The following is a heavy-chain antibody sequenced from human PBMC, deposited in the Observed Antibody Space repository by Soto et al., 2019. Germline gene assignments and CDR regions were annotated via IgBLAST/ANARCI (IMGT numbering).Heavy chain of an antibody. D-gene: IGHD1-1*01. Sequence: SETLSLTCAVSGDSINNSHWWSWVRQTPGKGLEWIGETSHSGTTHFNPSLKTRVTISVDTSKNQFSLKMSSVTAADTALYYCARVERGTATTVVDAFDIWGPGTMVTVS. CDR3: ARVERGTATTVVDAFDI. CDR2: TSHSGTT. V-gene: IGHV4-4*02. CDR1: GDSINNSHW. J-gene: IGHJ3*02.